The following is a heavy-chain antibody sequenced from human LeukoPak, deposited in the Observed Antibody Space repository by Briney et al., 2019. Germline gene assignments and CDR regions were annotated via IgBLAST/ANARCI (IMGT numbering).Heavy chain of an antibody. D-gene: IGHD1-14*01. CDR1: GYTFTGYY. CDR2: INPNSGGT. CDR3: ARDTPTDQPFTYYYGMDV. V-gene: IGHV1-2*04. J-gene: IGHJ6*02. Sequence: ASVKVSCKASGYTFTGYYMHWVRQAPGQGLEWMGWINPNSGGTNYAQKFQGWVTMTRDTSISTAYMELSRLRSDDTAVYYCARDTPTDQPFTYYYGMDVWGQGTTVTVSS.